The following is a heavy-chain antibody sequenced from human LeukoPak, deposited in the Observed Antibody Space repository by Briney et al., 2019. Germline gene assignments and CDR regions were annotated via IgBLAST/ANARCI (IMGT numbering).Heavy chain of an antibody. CDR3: AKDHYWSIDY. D-gene: IGHD3-3*01. V-gene: IGHV3-74*01. CDR1: GFDFSSNW. J-gene: IGHJ4*02. Sequence: PGGSVRLSCAASGFDFSSNWMHWVRHAPGQGLVWVSRIKGDGISTNYADSVKGRFTISRDIAKNTLYLQMNSLRAEDTGVYYCAKDHYWSIDYWGRGTLVTVSS. CDR2: IKGDGIST.